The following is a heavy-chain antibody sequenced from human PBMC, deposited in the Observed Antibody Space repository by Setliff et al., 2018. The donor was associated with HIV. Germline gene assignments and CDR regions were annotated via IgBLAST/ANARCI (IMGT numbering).Heavy chain of an antibody. CDR3: ARETNASGSLTAYWYFDL. D-gene: IGHD3-10*01. CDR1: GGSISSGDYY. Sequence: KPSETLSLTCTVSGGSISSGDYYWTWTRQPPGKGLEWIGYIYNSGSTYYEPSLRGRVTISIDRSKNQFSLKLNSVTAADTAVYYCARETNASGSLTAYWYFDLWGRGTLVTVSS. V-gene: IGHV4-30-4*08. CDR2: IYNSGST. J-gene: IGHJ2*01.